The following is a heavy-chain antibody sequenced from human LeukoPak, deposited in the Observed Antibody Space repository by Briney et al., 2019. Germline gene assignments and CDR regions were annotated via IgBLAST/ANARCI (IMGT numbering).Heavy chain of an antibody. CDR1: GFTFSSYG. CDR2: IWYDGSNK. D-gene: IGHD6-13*01. J-gene: IGHJ4*02. CDR3: ARDSSRIAAAGYVDY. Sequence: PGGSLRLSCAASGFTFSSYGMHWVRQAPGKGLEWVAVIWYDGSNKYYADSVKGRFTISRDNSKNTLYLQMNSLRAEDTAAYYCARDSSRIAAAGYVDYWGQGTLVTVSS. V-gene: IGHV3-33*01.